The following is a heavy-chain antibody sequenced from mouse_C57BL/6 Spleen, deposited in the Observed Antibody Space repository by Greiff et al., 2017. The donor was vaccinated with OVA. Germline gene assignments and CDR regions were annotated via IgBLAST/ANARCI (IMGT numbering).Heavy chain of an antibody. V-gene: IGHV1-50*01. Sequence: QVQLKQPGAELVKPGASVKLSCKASGYTFTSYWMQWVKQRPGQGLEWIGEIDPSDSYTNYNQKFKGKATLTVDTSSSTAYMQLSSLTSEDSAVYYCARGGSSLLDYWGQGTTLTVSS. CDR3: ARGGSSLLDY. D-gene: IGHD1-1*01. CDR2: IDPSDSYT. J-gene: IGHJ2*01. CDR1: GYTFTSYW.